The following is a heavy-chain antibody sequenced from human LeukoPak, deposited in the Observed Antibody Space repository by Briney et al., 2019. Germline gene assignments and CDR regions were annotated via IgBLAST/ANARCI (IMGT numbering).Heavy chain of an antibody. CDR3: ARGIRSTVTTPADY. D-gene: IGHD4-17*01. CDR1: GGSFSGYY. Sequence: SETLSLTCAVYGGSFSGYYWSWIRQPPGKGLEWIGEINHSGSTNYNPSLKSRVTISVDTSKNQFSLKLSSVTAADTAVYYCARGIRSTVTTPADYWGQGTLVTVSS. J-gene: IGHJ4*02. CDR2: INHSGST. V-gene: IGHV4-34*01.